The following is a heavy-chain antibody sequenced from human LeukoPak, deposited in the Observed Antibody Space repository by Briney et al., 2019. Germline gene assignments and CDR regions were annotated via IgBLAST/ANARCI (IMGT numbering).Heavy chain of an antibody. CDR2: IIPIFGTA. D-gene: IGHD3-10*01. Sequence: SVKDSCKASGGTLSSYAISGVRQAPGQGLEWMGGIIPIFGTANYAQKFQGRVTITADKSTSTDYMELSSLRSEDTAVYYSARDGAMVRGVIITNSGWFDPWGQGTLVTVSS. CDR3: ARDGAMVRGVIITNSGWFDP. V-gene: IGHV1-69*06. CDR1: GGTLSSYA. J-gene: IGHJ5*02.